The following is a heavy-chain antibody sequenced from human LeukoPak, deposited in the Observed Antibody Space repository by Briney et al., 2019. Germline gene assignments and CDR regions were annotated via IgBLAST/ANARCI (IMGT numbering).Heavy chain of an antibody. CDR1: GGTFSSYA. V-gene: IGHV1-69*13. CDR2: IIPIFGTA. Sequence: ASVKVSCKASGGTFSSYAISWVRQAPGQGLEWMGGIIPIFGTANYAQKFQGRVTITADESTSTAYMELSSLRSEDTAVYYCARIPLHRFWSGSRNWFDPWGQGTLVTVSS. J-gene: IGHJ5*02. D-gene: IGHD3-3*01. CDR3: ARIPLHRFWSGSRNWFDP.